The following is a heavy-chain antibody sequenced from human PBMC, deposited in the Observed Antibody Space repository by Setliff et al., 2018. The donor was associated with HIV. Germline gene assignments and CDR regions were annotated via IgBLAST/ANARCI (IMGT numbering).Heavy chain of an antibody. V-gene: IGHV4-59*11. J-gene: IGHJ4*02. CDR3: ARFTSGWYGQY. CDR2: LYHSGSP. D-gene: IGHD6-19*01. CDR1: GDSISSHS. Sequence: SETLSLTCTVSGDSISSHSWSWIRQPPGKGLEWIGTLYHSGSPIYNSSLKSRVTISVDTSKNQFSLKLSSVTAADTAVYYCARFTSGWYGQYWGQGTLVTVSS.